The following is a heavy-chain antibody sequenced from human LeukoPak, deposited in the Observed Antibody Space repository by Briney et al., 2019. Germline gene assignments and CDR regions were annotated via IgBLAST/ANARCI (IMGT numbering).Heavy chain of an antibody. J-gene: IGHJ4*02. CDR2: IIPIFGTA. V-gene: IGHV1-69*06. Sequence: GASVKVSCKASGGTFSSYAISWVRQAPGQGLEWMGGIIPIFGTANYAQKFQGRVTITADKSTSTAYMELSSLGSEDTAVYYCASTLPYSNYEVFDYWGQGTLVTVSS. CDR1: GGTFSSYA. CDR3: ASTLPYSNYEVFDY. D-gene: IGHD4-11*01.